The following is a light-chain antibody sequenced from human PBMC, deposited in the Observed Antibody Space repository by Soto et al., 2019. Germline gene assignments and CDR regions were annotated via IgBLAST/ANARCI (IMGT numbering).Light chain of an antibody. CDR1: QTVSSNY. J-gene: IGKJ2*01. Sequence: ETVLTQSPGTLSLSPGERATLSCRASQTVSSNYLAWYQQKPGQAPRLLIYSASSRATGIPDRFSGSGSGTDFTLTISRLEPEDFAVYYCQQDGSSYICGQGTKLEIK. V-gene: IGKV3-20*01. CDR3: QQDGSSYI. CDR2: SAS.